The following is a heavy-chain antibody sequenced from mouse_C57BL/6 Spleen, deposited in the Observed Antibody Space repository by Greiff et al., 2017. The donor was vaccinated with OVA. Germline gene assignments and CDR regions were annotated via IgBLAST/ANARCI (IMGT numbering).Heavy chain of an antibody. CDR3: AGSNYEYFDY. CDR2: ISSGGSYT. Sequence: EVKVVESGGDLVKPGGSLKLSCAASGFTFSSYGMSWVRQTPDKRLEWVATISSGGSYTYYPDSVKGRFTISRDNAKNTLYLQMSSLKSEDTAMYYCAGSNYEYFDYWGQGTTLTVSS. V-gene: IGHV5-6*01. J-gene: IGHJ2*01. D-gene: IGHD2-5*01. CDR1: GFTFSSYG.